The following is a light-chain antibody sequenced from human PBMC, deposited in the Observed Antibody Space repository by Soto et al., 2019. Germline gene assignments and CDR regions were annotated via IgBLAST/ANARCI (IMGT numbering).Light chain of an antibody. CDR3: CSYSCASTRIYV. Sequence: QSALTQPASVSGSPGQSITISCTGTSSDVGGYNYVSWYQQHPGIAPKLLIYGVTNRPSGVSPRFSGSKSGNTASLTISRFQAEDEADYHCCSYSCASTRIYVFGAGTKLTVL. V-gene: IGLV2-14*01. CDR1: SSDVGGYNY. J-gene: IGLJ1*01. CDR2: GVT.